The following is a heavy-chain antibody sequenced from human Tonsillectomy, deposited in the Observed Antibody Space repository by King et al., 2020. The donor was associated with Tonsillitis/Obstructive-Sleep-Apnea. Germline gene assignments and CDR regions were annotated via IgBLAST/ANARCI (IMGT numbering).Heavy chain of an antibody. CDR2: MYSIGRP. J-gene: IGHJ6*03. CDR1: ADSTSSFY. Sequence: QLQESGPGLVKPSETLSLTCSVSADSTSSFYWSWGRQPPGKGLECIGDMYSIGRPKYNPSLQSRVSISIDTSKNQFSRRLSSVPAADTAVYYCARRRVAIAPPGTSNISYYIDVWGKGTTVTVTS. D-gene: IGHD6-13*01. CDR3: ARRRVAIAPPGTSNISYYIDV. V-gene: IGHV4-59*12.